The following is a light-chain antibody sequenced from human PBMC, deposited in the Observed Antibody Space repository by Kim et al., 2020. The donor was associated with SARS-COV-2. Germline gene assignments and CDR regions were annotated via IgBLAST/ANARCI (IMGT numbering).Light chain of an antibody. Sequence: GQRVTIACSGLSSNIGSNYVHWYQQVPGAAPKLLIYWNNQRPSEVPDRFSGSRSGTSASLAISGVRSEDEADYYCAAWDDSLNAPVFGGGTQLTVL. CDR2: WNN. CDR1: SSNIGSNY. J-gene: IGLJ7*01. CDR3: AAWDDSLNAPV. V-gene: IGLV1-47*01.